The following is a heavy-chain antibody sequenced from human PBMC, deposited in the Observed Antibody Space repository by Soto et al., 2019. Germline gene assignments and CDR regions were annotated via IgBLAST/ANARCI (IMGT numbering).Heavy chain of an antibody. D-gene: IGHD1-7*01. J-gene: IGHJ4*02. CDR1: GGSISSYY. CDR2: IYYSGST. Sequence: SETLSLTCTASGGSISSYYWSWIRQHPGKGLEWIGYIYYSGSTYYNPSLKSRVTISVDTSKNQFSLKLSSVTAADTAVYYCARVYNWNYAYFDYWGQGTLVTVSS. V-gene: IGHV4-59*06. CDR3: ARVYNWNYAYFDY.